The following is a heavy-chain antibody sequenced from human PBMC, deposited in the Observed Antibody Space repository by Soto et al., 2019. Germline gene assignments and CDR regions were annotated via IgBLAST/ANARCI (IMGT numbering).Heavy chain of an antibody. J-gene: IGHJ4*02. V-gene: IGHV2-5*01. Sequence: QITLKESGPTQVKPTQTLTLTCTFSGFSLNTTGVGVGWIRQPPGKALEWLAIIDWYDDKRYSPSLRRRLTITEAPAKLQVAPAMTNVHPVATATYYCAQRARLCSAGSRYSTPVAYWGQGTLVTVSS. CDR3: AQRARLCSAGSRYSTPVAY. D-gene: IGHD2-15*01. CDR2: IDWYDDK. CDR1: GFSLNTTGVG.